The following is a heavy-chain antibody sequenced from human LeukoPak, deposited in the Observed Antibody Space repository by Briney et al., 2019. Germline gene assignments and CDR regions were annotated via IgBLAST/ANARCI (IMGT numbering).Heavy chain of an antibody. CDR1: GGSVSSTSYY. CDR2: IYYSGST. D-gene: IGHD2-15*01. J-gene: IGHJ4*02. CDR3: AREGRYCSGGSCLDY. Sequence: SETLSLTCTVSGGSVSSTSYYWSWIRQPPGKGLEWIGYIYYSGSTNYNPSLKSRVTISVDTSKNQFSLRLSSVTAADTAAYYCAREGRYCSGGSCLDYWGQGTLVTVSS. V-gene: IGHV4-61*01.